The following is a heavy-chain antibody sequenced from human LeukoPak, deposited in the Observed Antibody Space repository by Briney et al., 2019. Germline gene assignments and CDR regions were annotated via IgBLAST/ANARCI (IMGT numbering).Heavy chain of an antibody. J-gene: IGHJ4*02. CDR2: IYSGGST. CDR1: GFTVSSNY. D-gene: IGHD3-22*01. CDR3: AREGQDSSGYKHFDY. Sequence: AGGSLRLSCAASGFTVSSNYMSWVCQAPGKGLEGVSVIYSGGSTYYADSVKGRFTISRDNSKNTLYLQMNSLRAEDRAVYYCAREGQDSSGYKHFDYWGQGTLVTVSS. V-gene: IGHV3-53*01.